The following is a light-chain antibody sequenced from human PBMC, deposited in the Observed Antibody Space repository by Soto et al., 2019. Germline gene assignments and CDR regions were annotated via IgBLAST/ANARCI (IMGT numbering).Light chain of an antibody. CDR2: GNN. J-gene: IGLJ2*01. CDR1: SSNIGAPYG. V-gene: IGLV1-40*01. Sequence: QSVLTQPPSVSGAPGRRVTISCTGSSSNIGAPYGVHWYQQLPGTAPKLLIYGNNNRPSGVPDRFSGSQSGTSASLAITGLQAEDEADYYCQSYDSSLTAVVVGGGTKLTVL. CDR3: QSYDSSLTAVV.